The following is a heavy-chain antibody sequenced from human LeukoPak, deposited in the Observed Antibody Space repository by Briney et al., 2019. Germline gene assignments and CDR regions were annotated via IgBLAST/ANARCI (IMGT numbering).Heavy chain of an antibody. Sequence: PGGSLRLSCAASGFTFSSYGMSWVRQAPGKGLEWVSAISGSGGSTYYADSVKGRFTISRDNSKNTLYLQMNSLRAEDTAVYYCAKGSVLLWFGDGVFDYWGQGTLVTVSS. V-gene: IGHV3-23*01. J-gene: IGHJ4*02. D-gene: IGHD3-10*01. CDR3: AKGSVLLWFGDGVFDY. CDR1: GFTFSSYG. CDR2: ISGSGGST.